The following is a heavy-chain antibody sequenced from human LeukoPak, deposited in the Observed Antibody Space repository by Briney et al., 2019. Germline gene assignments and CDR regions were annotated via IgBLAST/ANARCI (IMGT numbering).Heavy chain of an antibody. CDR3: TIIPNVILFTHYFEY. CDR2: IIPFLGTT. Sequence: ASVKVSCKASGGVFTTYAISWVRQAPGQGLEWMGGIIPFLGTTNYAQKFQGGVTITADEPSRTAYMELTYLRSDDTAVYYCTIIPNVILFTHYFEYWGQGTLVTVSS. V-gene: IGHV1-69*13. CDR1: GGVFTTYA. J-gene: IGHJ4*02. D-gene: IGHD2-21*01.